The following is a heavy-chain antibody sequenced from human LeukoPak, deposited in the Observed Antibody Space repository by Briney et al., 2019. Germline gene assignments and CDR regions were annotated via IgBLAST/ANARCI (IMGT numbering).Heavy chain of an antibody. D-gene: IGHD6-19*01. CDR2: ISGSGGST. V-gene: IGHV3-23*01. J-gene: IGHJ4*02. CDR1: RFTFNTYA. CDR3: AKYTAYSTGWPSY. Sequence: GGSLRLSCAASRFTFNTYAMSWVRQAPGKGLEWVSTISGSGGSTYYADSVKDLFTISRDNSKNTIYLQMKSLRAEDTAVYYCAKYTAYSTGWPSYWGQGTLVTVS.